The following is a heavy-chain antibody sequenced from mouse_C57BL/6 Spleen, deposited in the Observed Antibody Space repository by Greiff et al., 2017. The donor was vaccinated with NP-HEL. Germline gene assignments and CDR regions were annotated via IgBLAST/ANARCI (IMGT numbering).Heavy chain of an antibody. CDR1: GYSFTGYF. Sequence: EVQLQQSGPELVKPGDSVKISCKASGYSFTGYFMNWVMQSHGKSLEWIGRINPYNGDTFYNQKFKGKATLTVDKSSSTAHLELRSLTSEDSAVYYCAISLIYYGNYVAMDYWGQGTSVTVSS. D-gene: IGHD2-1*01. V-gene: IGHV1-20*01. CDR2: INPYNGDT. CDR3: AISLIYYGNYVAMDY. J-gene: IGHJ4*01.